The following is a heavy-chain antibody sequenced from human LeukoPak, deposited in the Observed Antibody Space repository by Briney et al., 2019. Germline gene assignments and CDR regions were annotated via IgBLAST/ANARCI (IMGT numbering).Heavy chain of an antibody. CDR1: GYTFTGYY. V-gene: IGHV1-2*02. CDR3: ARSAYCSGGSCHQDY. Sequence: ASVKVSCKASGYTFTGYYMHWVRQAPGQGLEWMGWINPNSGGTNYAQKFQGRVTMTRDTSISTAYMELSSLRSEDTAVYYCARSAYCSGGSCHQDYWGQGTLVTVSS. CDR2: INPNSGGT. D-gene: IGHD2-15*01. J-gene: IGHJ4*02.